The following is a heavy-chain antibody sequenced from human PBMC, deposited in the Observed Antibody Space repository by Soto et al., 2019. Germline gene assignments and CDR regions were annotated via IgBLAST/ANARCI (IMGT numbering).Heavy chain of an antibody. V-gene: IGHV3-23*01. CDR2: ISGSGGST. CDR1: GFTFSSYA. CDR3: AKGYYYDSSGYSHPDY. D-gene: IGHD3-22*01. Sequence: EVQLLESGGGLVQPGGSLRLSCAASGFTFSSYAMRWVRQAPGKGLEWVSAISGSGGSTYYADSVKGRFTISRDNPKNTLYLQMKSLRAEDTAIYYCAKGYYYDSSGYSHPDYWGQGTLVTVS. J-gene: IGHJ4*02.